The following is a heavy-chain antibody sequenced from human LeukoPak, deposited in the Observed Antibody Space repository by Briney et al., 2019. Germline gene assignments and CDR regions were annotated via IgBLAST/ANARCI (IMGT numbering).Heavy chain of an antibody. Sequence: PGRSLRLSCAACGFTFSSYGMHWVRQAPGKGLEWVAVIWYDGSNKYYADSVKGRFTISRDNSKNTLYLQMNSLRAEDTAVYYCARDEKVHGYFDYWGQGTLVTVSS. V-gene: IGHV3-33*01. CDR3: ARDEKVHGYFDY. CDR2: IWYDGSNK. J-gene: IGHJ4*02. CDR1: GFTFSSYG. D-gene: IGHD3-10*01.